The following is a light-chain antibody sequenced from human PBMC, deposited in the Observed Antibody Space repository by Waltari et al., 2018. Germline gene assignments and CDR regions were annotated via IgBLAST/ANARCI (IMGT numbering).Light chain of an antibody. Sequence: DIQMTQSPSTLSASEGDRVTITCRPSPIINNYLAWYQQKPGKAPKLVIYDASSLESGVPSRFSGSGSGTEFTLTISSLQPDDFAAYYCQQYDFYSLTFGGGTRVEIK. CDR3: QQYDFYSLT. CDR1: PIINNY. J-gene: IGKJ4*01. V-gene: IGKV1-5*01. CDR2: DAS.